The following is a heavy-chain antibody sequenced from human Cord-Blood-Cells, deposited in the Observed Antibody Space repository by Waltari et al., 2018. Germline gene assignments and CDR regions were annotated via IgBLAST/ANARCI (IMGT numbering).Heavy chain of an antibody. CDR3: ASQGPESGY. CDR2: IYYSGST. J-gene: IGHJ4*02. Sequence: QLQLQESGPGLVKPSETLSLTCTVSGGSISSSSYYWGWIRQPPGKGLEWIGSIYYSGSTYYNPTRKSRVTISVDTSKNQFSLKLSSVTAADTAVYYCASQGPESGYWGQGTLVTVSS. CDR1: GGSISSSSYY. V-gene: IGHV4-39*01. D-gene: IGHD3-10*01.